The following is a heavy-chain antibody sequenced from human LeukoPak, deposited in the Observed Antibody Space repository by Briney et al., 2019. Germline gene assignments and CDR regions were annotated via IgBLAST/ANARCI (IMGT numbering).Heavy chain of an antibody. Sequence: PSETLSLTCAVYGGSFSGYYWSWIRQPPGKGLEWIGEINHSGSTNYNPSLKSRVTISVDTSKNQFSLKLSSETAADTAVYYCARGRGTMIVVVISNWFDPWGQGTLVTVSS. CDR3: ARGRGTMIVVVISNWFDP. J-gene: IGHJ5*02. V-gene: IGHV4-34*01. CDR2: INHSGST. D-gene: IGHD3-22*01. CDR1: GGSFSGYY.